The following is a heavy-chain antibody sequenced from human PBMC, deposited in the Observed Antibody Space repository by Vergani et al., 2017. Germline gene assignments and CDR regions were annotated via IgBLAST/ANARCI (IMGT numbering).Heavy chain of an antibody. CDR2: IYYSGST. Sequence: QVQLQESGPGLVKPSETLSLTCTVSGGSISSYYWSWIRQPPGKGLEWIGYIYYSGSTNYNPSLKSRVTISVDTSKNQFSLKLSSVTAADTAVYYCARGSQAAGTMFGYYYYYYMDVWGKGTTATVSS. D-gene: IGHD6-13*01. J-gene: IGHJ6*03. CDR3: ARGSQAAGTMFGYYYYYYMDV. CDR1: GGSISSYY. V-gene: IGHV4-59*01.